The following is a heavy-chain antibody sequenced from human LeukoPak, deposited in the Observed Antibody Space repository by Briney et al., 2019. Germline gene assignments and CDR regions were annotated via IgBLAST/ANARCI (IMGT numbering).Heavy chain of an antibody. Sequence: GRSLRLSCAASGFTFSTYCMHWVRQAPGKGLEWVAAIWPDGSYKYYADSVKGRFTISRDNSKNTVYLQMNTLRDEDTALYYCERAVWPFDYWGQGTLVTVSS. CDR3: ERAVWPFDY. J-gene: IGHJ4*02. CDR2: IWPDGSYK. D-gene: IGHD3-16*01. CDR1: GFTFSTYC. V-gene: IGHV3-33*01.